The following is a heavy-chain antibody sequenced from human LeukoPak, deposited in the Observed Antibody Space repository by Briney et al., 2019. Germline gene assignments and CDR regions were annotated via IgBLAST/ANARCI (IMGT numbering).Heavy chain of an antibody. CDR3: ARGSNWLDP. CDR1: GDSINNYY. J-gene: IGHJ5*02. CDR2: IYYSGNT. V-gene: IGHV4-59*01. D-gene: IGHD6-6*01. Sequence: PSETLSLTCSVPGDSINNYYWSWIRQPPGKGLEWIGYIYYSGNTNYNPTLKSRVTISKDTSKKQISLNLSSVTAADTAVYYCARGSNWLDPWGRGTLVTVSS.